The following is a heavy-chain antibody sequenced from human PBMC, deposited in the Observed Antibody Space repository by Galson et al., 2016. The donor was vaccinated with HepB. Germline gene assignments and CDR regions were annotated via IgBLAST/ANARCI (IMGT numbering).Heavy chain of an antibody. D-gene: IGHD1-7*01. CDR1: GGSISSSSYY. V-gene: IGHV4-39*07. CDR2: IYYSGST. J-gene: IGHJ4*02. Sequence: ETLSLTCTVSGGSISSSSYYWGWIRQPPGKGLEWIGSIYYSGSTYYNPSLKSRVTISVDTSKNQFSLKLSSVTAADTAVYYCARVRGYNWNYFFDYWGQGTLVTVSS. CDR3: ARVRGYNWNYFFDY.